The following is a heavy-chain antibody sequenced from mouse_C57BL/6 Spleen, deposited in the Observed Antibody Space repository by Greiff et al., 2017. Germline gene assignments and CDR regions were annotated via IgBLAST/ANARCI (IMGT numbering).Heavy chain of an antibody. V-gene: IGHV7-1*01. CDR3: ARDAWGSKGYFDV. CDR2: SRNKANDYTT. CDR1: GFTFSDFY. Sequence: EVQVVESGGGLVQSGRSLRLSCATSGFTFSDFYMEWVRQAPGTGLEWIAASRNKANDYTTEYSASVKGRFIVSRDTSQSILYLQMNALRAEDTAIYYCARDAWGSKGYFDVWGTGTTVTVSS. J-gene: IGHJ1*03. D-gene: IGHD2-5*01.